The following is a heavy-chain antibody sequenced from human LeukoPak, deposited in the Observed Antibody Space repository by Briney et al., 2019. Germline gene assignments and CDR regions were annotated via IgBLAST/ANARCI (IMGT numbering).Heavy chain of an antibody. D-gene: IGHD1-7*01. J-gene: IGHJ4*02. Sequence: SETLSLTCAVYGGSFSGYYWSWIRQPPGKGLEWVGEINHSGSTNYNPSLKSRVAISVDTSKNQFSLKLSSVTAADTGVYYCARAQVPKFWNYETKRFRAQYFDYCGQGTLVTVSS. CDR1: GGSFSGYY. CDR3: ARAQVPKFWNYETKRFRAQYFDY. V-gene: IGHV4-34*01. CDR2: INHSGST.